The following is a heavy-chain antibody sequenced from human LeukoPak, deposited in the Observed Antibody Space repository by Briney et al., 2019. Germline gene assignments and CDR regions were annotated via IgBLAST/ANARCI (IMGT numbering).Heavy chain of an antibody. V-gene: IGHV3-66*01. CDR1: GFTLSNNY. CDR2: IYSGGSK. Sequence: PGGSLRLTCPAAGFTLSNNYMNWVRQAAGRGLEWVSLIYSGGSKHYADCVKGRFTIPRHSSRNPLYPQTNSQQVEDLAVFSVARDPSAVTINTYGWGQGNLGTVSS. J-gene: IGHJ4*02. CDR3: ARDPSAVTINTYG. D-gene: IGHD4-11*01.